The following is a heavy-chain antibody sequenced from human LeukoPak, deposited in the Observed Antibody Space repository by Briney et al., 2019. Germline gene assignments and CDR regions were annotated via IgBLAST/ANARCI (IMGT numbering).Heavy chain of an antibody. CDR1: GFTLSRYA. V-gene: IGHV3-30-3*01. Sequence: GGSLRPSCAASGFTLSRYAMDWVRQAPGKGLERVAVISYDGSNKCYTDTVKSRFTRSRDNSKNTLYLQMNSLRIEDTAVYYSAKDTSVLWFGELLSPYYYYGIHVWGQGTTVTVSS. D-gene: IGHD3-10*01. J-gene: IGHJ6*02. CDR2: ISYDGSNK. CDR3: AKDTSVLWFGELLSPYYYYGIHV.